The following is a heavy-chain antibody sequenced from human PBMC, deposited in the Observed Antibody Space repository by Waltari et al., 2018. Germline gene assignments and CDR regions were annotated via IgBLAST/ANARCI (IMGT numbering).Heavy chain of an antibody. V-gene: IGHV3-23*01. J-gene: IGHJ2*01. Sequence: EVQLLESGGGLVQPGGSLRLSCAASGFTFSSYAMSWVRQAPGKGLEWVSAISGSGGSTYYADSVKGRFTISRDNSKNTLYLQMNSLRAEDTAVYYCAKGDDYGDYVWWYFDLWGRGTLVTVSS. D-gene: IGHD4-17*01. CDR3: AKGDDYGDYVWWYFDL. CDR1: GFTFSSYA. CDR2: ISGSGGST.